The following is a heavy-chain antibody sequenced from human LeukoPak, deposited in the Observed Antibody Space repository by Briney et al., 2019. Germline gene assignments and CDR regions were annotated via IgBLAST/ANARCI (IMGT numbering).Heavy chain of an antibody. J-gene: IGHJ4*02. Sequence: GGSLRLSCAASGFPFSTYALHWVRQAPGKGLEWLAVFSPDGISQYYAGSVKGRFAISKDNSRNTLYLQMNSLRTEDTAVYYCTRGRAETGTTWLIDYWGQGTLVTVSS. D-gene: IGHD1-1*01. CDR3: TRGRAETGTTWLIDY. V-gene: IGHV3-30*09. CDR1: GFPFSTYA. CDR2: FSPDGISQ.